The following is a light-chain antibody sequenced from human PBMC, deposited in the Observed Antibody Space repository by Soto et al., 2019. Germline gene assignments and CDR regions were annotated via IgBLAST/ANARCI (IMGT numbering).Light chain of an antibody. Sequence: QSVLTQPPSVSGAPGQRVTISCTGSNSNIGAGYDVHWHQHRPGTAPKLLVFGNSNRPSGVPVPDRFSGSKSGTSASLTITGLQAEDEGDYYCAAWDDSLNGYVFGTGTKLTVL. J-gene: IGLJ1*01. CDR2: GNS. V-gene: IGLV1-40*01. CDR1: NSNIGAGYD. CDR3: AAWDDSLNGYV.